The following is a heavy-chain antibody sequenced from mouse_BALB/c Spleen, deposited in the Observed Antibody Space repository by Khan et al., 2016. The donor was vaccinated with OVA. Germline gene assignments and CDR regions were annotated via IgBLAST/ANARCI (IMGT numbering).Heavy chain of an antibody. CDR3: ARHRFGYFDV. Sequence: QVQLKESGPDLVAPSQSLSITCTVSGFSLTSYGVHWVRQPPGKGLEWLVVIWSDGITTYNSALKSRLIISKDNSKRQVFLKMNSLQTDDTAMYYCARHRFGYFDVWGAGTTVTVSS. CDR2: IWSDGIT. J-gene: IGHJ1*01. V-gene: IGHV2-6-2*01. CDR1: GFSLTSYG.